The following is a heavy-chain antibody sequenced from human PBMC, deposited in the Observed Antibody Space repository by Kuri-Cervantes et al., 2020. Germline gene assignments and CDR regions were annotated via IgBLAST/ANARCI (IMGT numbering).Heavy chain of an antibody. Sequence: GESLKISCAASGFTFSSYAMHWVRQAPGKGLEWVAVISYDGSNKYYADSVKGRFTISRDNSKNTLYLQMNSLRAEDTAVYYCARGSPHLVVHTQKHFQHWGQGTLVTVSS. D-gene: IGHD2-15*01. J-gene: IGHJ1*01. CDR2: ISYDGSNK. CDR3: ARGSPHLVVHTQKHFQH. V-gene: IGHV3-30-3*01. CDR1: GFTFSSYA.